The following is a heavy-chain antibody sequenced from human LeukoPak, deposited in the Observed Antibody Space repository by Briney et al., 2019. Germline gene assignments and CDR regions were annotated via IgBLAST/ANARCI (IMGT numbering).Heavy chain of an antibody. D-gene: IGHD6-6*01. CDR3: AKLGQLASDY. CDR2: ISGSGGST. CDR1: GFTLSNYA. V-gene: IGHV3-23*01. J-gene: IGHJ4*02. Sequence: GGSLRLSCAASGFTLSNYAMNWVRQAPGKGLEWVSTISGSGGSTYYADSVKGRFTISRDNSKNTLYLQMNSLRAEDTAVYYCAKLGQLASDYWGQGTLVTVSS.